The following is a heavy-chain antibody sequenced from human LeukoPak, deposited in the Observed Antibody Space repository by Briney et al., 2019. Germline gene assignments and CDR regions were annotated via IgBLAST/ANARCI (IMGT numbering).Heavy chain of an antibody. CDR3: ARDMVGYSYGYYP. V-gene: IGHV3-21*01. CDR2: ISSSSSYI. Sequence: GGSLRLSCAASGFTFSSYSMNWVRQAPGKGLEWVSSISSSSSYIYYADSVKGRFTISRDNAKNSLYLQMNSLRAEDTAVYCCARDMVGYSYGYYPWGQGTLVTVSS. D-gene: IGHD5-18*01. J-gene: IGHJ5*02. CDR1: GFTFSSYS.